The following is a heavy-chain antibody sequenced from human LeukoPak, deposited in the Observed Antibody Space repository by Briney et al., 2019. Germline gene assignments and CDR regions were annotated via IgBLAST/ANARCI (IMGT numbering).Heavy chain of an antibody. Sequence: GGPLRLSCAASGFTFSSYAMSWVRQASGKGLEWVSATSGSGGSTYYADSVKGRFTISRDNSMNTLYLHMNSLRAEDTAVYYCAKRGDYYYFDYWGQGTLVTVSS. V-gene: IGHV3-23*01. CDR1: GFTFSSYA. CDR3: AKRGDYYYFDY. CDR2: TSGSGGST. D-gene: IGHD4-17*01. J-gene: IGHJ4*02.